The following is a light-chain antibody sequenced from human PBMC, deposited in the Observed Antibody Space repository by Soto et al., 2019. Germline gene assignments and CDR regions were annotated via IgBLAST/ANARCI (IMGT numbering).Light chain of an antibody. J-gene: IGKJ1*01. V-gene: IGKV3-20*01. Sequence: EIVLTQSPGTLSLSPGERATLSCRASETVRNNYLAWYQQKPGQAPRLLIYNSSTRPTGIPDRFSGSGSGTAFTHTISRLEPEDFALYFCQQYRDLPQTFGQGNRVEIK. CDR2: NSS. CDR3: QQYRDLPQT. CDR1: ETVRNNY.